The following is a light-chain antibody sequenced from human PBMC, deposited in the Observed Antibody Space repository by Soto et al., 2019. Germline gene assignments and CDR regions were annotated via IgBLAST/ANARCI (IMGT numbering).Light chain of an antibody. V-gene: IGLV2-14*01. CDR2: EVN. J-gene: IGLJ3*02. Sequence: QSALTQPASVSGSPGQSITISCTGTSSDIGYYNYVSWYQQHPGKAPKVIIYEVNNRPSGVSDRFSGSKASNTASLTISGLQAEDEGDYYYCSSYEDSSNLMFGRGTKLTVL. CDR3: SSYEDSSNLM. CDR1: SSDIGYYNY.